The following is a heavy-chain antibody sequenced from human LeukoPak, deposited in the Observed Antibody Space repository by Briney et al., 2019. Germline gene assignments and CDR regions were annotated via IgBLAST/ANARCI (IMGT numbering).Heavy chain of an antibody. CDR1: GGTFSSYA. J-gene: IGHJ5*02. D-gene: IGHD3-10*01. V-gene: IGHV1-69*05. CDR3: ARDRLDLYYYGSGSYYNWFDP. Sequence: SVKVSCKASGGTFSSYAISWVRQAPGQGLEWMGGIIPIFGTANYAQKFQGRVTMTRNTSISTAYMELSSLRSEDTAVYYCARDRLDLYYYGSGSYYNWFDPWGQGTLVTVSS. CDR2: IIPIFGTA.